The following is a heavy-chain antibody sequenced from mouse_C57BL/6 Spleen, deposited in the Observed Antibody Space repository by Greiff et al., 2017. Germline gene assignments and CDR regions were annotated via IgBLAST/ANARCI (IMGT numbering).Heavy chain of an antibody. CDR2: IWRGGSA. CDR1: GFSLTSYG. J-gene: IGHJ4*01. Sequence: VQLQQSGPGLVQPSQSLSITCTVSGFSLTSYGVHWVRQSPGKGLEWLGVIWRGGSADYNAAFISSLSISKDNSKSQVFFKMNSLQADDTAIDYCARKPGNYYAMDYWGQGTSVTVSS. CDR3: ARKPGNYYAMDY. V-gene: IGHV2-2*01.